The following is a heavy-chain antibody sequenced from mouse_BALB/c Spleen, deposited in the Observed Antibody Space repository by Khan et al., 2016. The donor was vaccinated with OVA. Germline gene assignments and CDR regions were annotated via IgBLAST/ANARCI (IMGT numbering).Heavy chain of an antibody. V-gene: IGHV1-26*01. CDR1: GFSFTGYY. CDR2: INPNNGGT. Sequence: VQLQQSGPDLVKPGASVKISCKASGFSFTGYYIHWVKQSHGMSLEWIGRINPNNGGTSYNQKFKGKAILTVDKSSNTAYMELRSLTSEDSAVYACAIYHGYFDVWGAGTTVTVSS. CDR3: AIYHGYFDV. D-gene: IGHD1-1*01. J-gene: IGHJ1*01.